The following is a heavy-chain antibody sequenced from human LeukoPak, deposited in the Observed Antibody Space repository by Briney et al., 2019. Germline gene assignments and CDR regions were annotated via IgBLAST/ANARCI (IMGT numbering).Heavy chain of an antibody. V-gene: IGHV3-23*01. Sequence: GGSLRLSCAASGFSFSSYAMSWVRQAPGKGLEWVSAISGSGGSTYYADSMKGRFTISRDNSKNTLYLQMNSLYYCAKDREFFWSAYYFTYYFDYWGQGTLVTVSS. CDR2: ISGSGGST. CDR1: GFSFSSYA. CDR3: WSAYYFTYYFDY. D-gene: IGHD3-3*01. J-gene: IGHJ4*02.